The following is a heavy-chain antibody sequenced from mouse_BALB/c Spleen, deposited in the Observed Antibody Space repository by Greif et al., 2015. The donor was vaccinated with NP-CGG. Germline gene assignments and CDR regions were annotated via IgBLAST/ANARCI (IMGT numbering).Heavy chain of an antibody. V-gene: IGHV2-9*02. CDR3: ARDLYYGNYDYFDY. J-gene: IGHJ2*01. D-gene: IGHD2-1*01. Sequence: VQLQQSGPGLVAPSQSLSITCTVSGFSLTSYGVHWVRQPPGKGLEWLGVIWAGGSTNYNSALMSRLSISKDNSKSXVFLKMNSLQTDDTAMYYCARDLYYGNYDYFDYWGQGTTLTVSS. CDR2: IWAGGST. CDR1: GFSLTSYG.